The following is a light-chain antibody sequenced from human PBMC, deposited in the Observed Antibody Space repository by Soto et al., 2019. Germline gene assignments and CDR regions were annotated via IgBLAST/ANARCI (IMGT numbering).Light chain of an antibody. J-gene: IGKJ2*01. CDR1: QNLNNW. CDR3: QQYYTYASTT. Sequence: DIQLTQSPSTLSAFVGDRVTITCGASQNLNNWLAWYQQKPGKAPDLLIHEASTLRSGVPSRFSGSGSETEFTLTINRLQPDDSAAYYCQQYYTYASTTFGQGTKLEIK. V-gene: IGKV1-5*03. CDR2: EAS.